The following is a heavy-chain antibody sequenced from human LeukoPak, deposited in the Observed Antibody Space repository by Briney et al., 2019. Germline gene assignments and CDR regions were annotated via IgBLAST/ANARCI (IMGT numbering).Heavy chain of an antibody. CDR3: ARDLVTVTKGFDI. CDR2: ISHIGST. D-gene: IGHD4-17*01. Sequence: PSETLSLTCAVSGDSFSSHYWTWIRQSPGTGLEWIGYISHIGSTNYNPSLKSRVTISIGTSKNQFSLKLRSVTAADTAVYYCARDLVTVTKGFDIWGQGTMVSVSS. V-gene: IGHV4-59*11. CDR1: GDSFSSHY. J-gene: IGHJ3*02.